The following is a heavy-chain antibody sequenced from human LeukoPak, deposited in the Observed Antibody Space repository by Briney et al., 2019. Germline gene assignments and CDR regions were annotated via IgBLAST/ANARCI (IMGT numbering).Heavy chain of an antibody. V-gene: IGHV4-38-2*02. D-gene: IGHD3-22*01. Sequence: SETLSLTCTVSGYSISSGYYWGWIRQPPGKGLEWIGSIYHSGSTYYNPSLKSRVTISVDTSKNQFSLKLSSVTAADTAVYYCARSLLGSSGYFVDYWGQGTLVTVSS. CDR2: IYHSGST. CDR1: GYSISSGYY. CDR3: ARSLLGSSGYFVDY. J-gene: IGHJ4*02.